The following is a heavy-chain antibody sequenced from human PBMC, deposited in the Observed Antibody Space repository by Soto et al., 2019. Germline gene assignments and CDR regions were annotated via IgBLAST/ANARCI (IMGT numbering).Heavy chain of an antibody. CDR1: GGTFSSYA. D-gene: IGHD6-13*01. V-gene: IGHV1-69*13. CDR3: ARSGVSSFLFYYYYGMDV. J-gene: IGHJ6*02. Sequence: SVKVSCKASGGTFSSYAISWVRQAPGQGLEWMGGIIPIFGTANYAQKFQGRVTITADESTSTAYMELSSLRSEDTAVYYCARSGVSSFLFYYYYGMDVWGQGTTVTVSS. CDR2: IIPIFGTA.